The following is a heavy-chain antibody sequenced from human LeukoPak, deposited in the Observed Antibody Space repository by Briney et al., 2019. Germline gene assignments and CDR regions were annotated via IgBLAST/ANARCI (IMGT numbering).Heavy chain of an antibody. CDR3: ARVRPAITGGTSASFDHVDYHMDV. J-gene: IGHJ6*03. V-gene: IGHV1-18*01. CDR1: AYRASAYLLRTYG. CDR2: SSTSNGNT. Sequence: ASVKVSCKASAYRASAYLLRTYGLTWVRQAPGQGLEWVGWSSTSNGNTTYAQKPQDRDTLTPDTSTNTADMDLSRLSSADSATYYCARVRPAITGGTSASFDHVDYHMDVWGRGTTVTVSS. D-gene: IGHD3-9*01.